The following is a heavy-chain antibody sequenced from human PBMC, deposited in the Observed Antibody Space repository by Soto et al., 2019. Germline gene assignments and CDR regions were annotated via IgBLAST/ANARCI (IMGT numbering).Heavy chain of an antibody. V-gene: IGHV3-33*01. J-gene: IGHJ6*04. Sequence: GGSLRLSCAASGSIFRGYGMHWVRQAPGKGLEWVAVIRYDGSNINYADSVMGRFTISRDTSENTLHLQMDSLRAEDTAVYYCARDDVLCDGGRCYGVPLDVWGKGTTVTVSS. D-gene: IGHD2-15*01. CDR2: IRYDGSNI. CDR3: ARDDVLCDGGRCYGVPLDV. CDR1: GSIFRGYG.